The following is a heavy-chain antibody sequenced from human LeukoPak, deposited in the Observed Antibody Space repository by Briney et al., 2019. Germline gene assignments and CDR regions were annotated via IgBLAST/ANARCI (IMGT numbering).Heavy chain of an antibody. D-gene: IGHD3-10*01. J-gene: IGHJ6*02. Sequence: HGGSLRLSCAASGFTFSSFGMNWVRQAPGKGLEWVSYISYSSSLTDYANSVKGRFTISRDNAKNSLSLQLNSLRDEDTAVYFCAKVIRGGYGMDVWGQGTTVTVSS. CDR2: ISYSSSLT. CDR1: GFTFSSFG. V-gene: IGHV3-48*02. CDR3: AKVIRGGYGMDV.